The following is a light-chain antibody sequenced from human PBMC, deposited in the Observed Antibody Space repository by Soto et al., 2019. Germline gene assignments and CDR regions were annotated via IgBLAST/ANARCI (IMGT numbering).Light chain of an antibody. CDR1: QGISSY. J-gene: IGKJ2*02. CDR2: AAS. CDR3: QQYYSNPRT. V-gene: IGKV1-8*01. Sequence: AIRMTQSPSSFSASTGDRVTITCRASQGISSYLAWYQQKPGKAPKLLIYAASTLQTGAPSRSSGSGSRTHCTLTISCLQSEDFATYYCQQYYSNPRTFGQGTKLEIK.